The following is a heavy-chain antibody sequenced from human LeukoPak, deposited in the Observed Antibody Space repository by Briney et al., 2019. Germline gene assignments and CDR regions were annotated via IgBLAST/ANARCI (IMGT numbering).Heavy chain of an antibody. CDR3: ARDWSGYYSYYYGMDV. Sequence: ASVKVSCKASGYTFTSYYMHWVRQAPGQGLEWMGIINPSGGSTNYAQKFQGRVTITADESTSTAYMELSSLRSEDTAVYYCARDWSGYYSYYYGMDVWGQGTTVTVSS. CDR2: INPSGGST. J-gene: IGHJ6*02. V-gene: IGHV1-46*01. D-gene: IGHD3-3*01. CDR1: GYTFTSYY.